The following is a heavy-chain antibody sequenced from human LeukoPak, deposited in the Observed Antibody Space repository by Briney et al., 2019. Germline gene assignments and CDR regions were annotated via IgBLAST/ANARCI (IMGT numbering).Heavy chain of an antibody. CDR3: ARDTGAQRFWSGYYRNCAFDI. J-gene: IGHJ3*02. Sequence: SETLSLTCTVSGGSISSSSYYWGWIRQPPGKGLEWIGSIYYSGSTYYNPSLKSRVTISLDTSKNQFSLKLSSVTAADTAVYYCARDTGAQRFWSGYYRNCAFDIWGQGTMVTVSS. CDR1: GGSISSSSYY. V-gene: IGHV4-39*07. D-gene: IGHD3-3*01. CDR2: IYYSGST.